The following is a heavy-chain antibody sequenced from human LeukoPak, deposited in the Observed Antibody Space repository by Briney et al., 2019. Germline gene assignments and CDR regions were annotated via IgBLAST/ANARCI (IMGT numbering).Heavy chain of an antibody. J-gene: IGHJ6*03. CDR1: GGTFINHI. D-gene: IGHD5-12*01. CDR3: ATRDGYGGHETYGYYMDV. CDR2: IITNLDTG. Sequence: TVKVSCKFSGGTFINHIISWVRQAPGQGLEWMGGIITNLDTGHYAPKFQGRVTTTADESTSTVYMEMSSLRSEDTAVFYCATRDGYGGHETYGYYMDVWGKGTTVTVSS. V-gene: IGHV1-69*01.